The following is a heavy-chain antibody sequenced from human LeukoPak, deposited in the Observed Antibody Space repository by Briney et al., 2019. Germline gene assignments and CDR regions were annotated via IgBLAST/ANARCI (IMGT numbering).Heavy chain of an antibody. Sequence: ASVKVSCKASGYTFTSYYMHWVRQAPGQGLEWMGIINPSGGSTSYAQKFQGRVTMTRDTSTSTVYMELSSLRSEDTAVYYCARDDTDYYDSSGYFSYWGQGTLVTVPS. V-gene: IGHV1-46*01. CDR1: GYTFTSYY. D-gene: IGHD3-22*01. J-gene: IGHJ4*02. CDR3: ARDDTDYYDSSGYFSY. CDR2: INPSGGST.